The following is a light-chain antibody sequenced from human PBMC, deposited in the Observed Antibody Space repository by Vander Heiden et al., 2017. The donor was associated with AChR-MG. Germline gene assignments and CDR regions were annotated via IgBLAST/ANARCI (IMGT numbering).Light chain of an antibody. CDR1: QSISSY. V-gene: IGKV1-39*01. CDR2: AAS. CDR3: QQSDSFSKLT. J-gene: IGKJ4*01. Sequence: DIQMTQSPSSLSASVGDRVTITCRASQSISSYLNWYQQKPGKAPKLLIYAASSLQSGVPSRFSGSGYGTDFTLTISSLQPEDFATYYCQQSDSFSKLTFGGGTKVEIK.